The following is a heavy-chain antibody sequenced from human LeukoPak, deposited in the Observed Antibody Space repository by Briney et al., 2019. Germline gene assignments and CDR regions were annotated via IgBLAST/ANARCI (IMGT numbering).Heavy chain of an antibody. D-gene: IGHD2/OR15-2a*01. V-gene: IGHV3-23*01. CDR3: AILSWDGRGSFY. J-gene: IGHJ4*02. Sequence: GGSLRLSCAASGFTFSTYSMSWVRQAPGKGLEWVSAIRSGGENTYYADSVRGRFTISRDNSRGTLSLQMNSLRAEDTAVYFCAILSWDGRGSFYWGQGALVTVSS. CDR1: GFTFSTYS. CDR2: IRSGGENT.